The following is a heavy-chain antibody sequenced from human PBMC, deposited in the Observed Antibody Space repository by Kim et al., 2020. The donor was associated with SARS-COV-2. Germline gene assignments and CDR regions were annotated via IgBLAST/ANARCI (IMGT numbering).Heavy chain of an antibody. CDR2: INHSGST. V-gene: IGHV4-34*01. D-gene: IGHD1-1*01. CDR1: GGSFSGYY. CDR3: ARGVGNDYRNYYYYGMDV. J-gene: IGHJ6*02. Sequence: SETLSLTCAVYGGSFSGYYWSWIRQPPGKGLEWIGEINHSGSTNYNPSLKSRVTISVDTSKNQFSLKLSSVTAADTAVYYCARGVGNDYRNYYYYGMDVWGQGTTVTVSS.